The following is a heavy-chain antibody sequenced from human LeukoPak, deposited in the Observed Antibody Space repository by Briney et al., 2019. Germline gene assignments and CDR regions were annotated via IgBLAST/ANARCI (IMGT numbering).Heavy chain of an antibody. CDR2: LSSSGSAF. V-gene: IGHV3-48*03. D-gene: IGHD3-3*01. Sequence: GGSLTLSCEDSGFTFRSYEMNWVRQAPGKGLEWIAYLSSSGSAFSYADSVKGRFTIARDNAKNSVYLEMNSLRAVDTAVYYCARSARLMKGVVEVTALDDWGQGTLVTVSS. CDR3: ARSARLMKGVVEVTALDD. CDR1: GFTFRSYE. J-gene: IGHJ4*02.